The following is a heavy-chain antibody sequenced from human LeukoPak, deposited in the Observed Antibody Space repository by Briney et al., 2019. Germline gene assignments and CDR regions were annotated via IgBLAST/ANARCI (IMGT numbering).Heavy chain of an antibody. CDR2: MNPNSGNR. D-gene: IGHD2-2*01. J-gene: IGHJ4*02. V-gene: IGHV1-8*01. CDR3: ARGGCSTITCFFFDS. CDR1: GYTFTNSD. Sequence: ASVKVSCKAFGYTFTNSDINWVRQAPGQGLEWMGWMNPNSGNRGYAQKFQGRASVTRDTSINTAYMELSGLKSEDTAVYYCARGGCSTITCFFFDSWGQGTLVTVSS.